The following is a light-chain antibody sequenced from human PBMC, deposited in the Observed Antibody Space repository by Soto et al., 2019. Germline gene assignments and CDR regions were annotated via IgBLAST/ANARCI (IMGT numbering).Light chain of an antibody. CDR2: STN. J-gene: IGLJ2*01. V-gene: IGLV7-43*01. Sequence: QTVVTPEPSLTVSPGGTVTLTCAASTGAVTSGNYPNWFQQKPGQAPRALIYSTNHKYSWTPARFSGSLLGGKAALTLSGVQPEDEADYYCLLYYGGQLGVFGGGTKVTVL. CDR1: TGAVTSGNY. CDR3: LLYYGGQLGV.